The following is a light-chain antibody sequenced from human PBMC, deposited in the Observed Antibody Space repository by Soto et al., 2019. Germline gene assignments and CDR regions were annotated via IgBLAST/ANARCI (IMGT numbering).Light chain of an antibody. V-gene: IGKV3-15*01. Sequence: EIVMTQSPASLSVSPGEGATLSCRASQTVASNLAWYQQKPGQGPRLLIHGASTRATGVPARFSGSGSGTDFTLTISSLRSEDFAVYYCQQYHNWPPQYTFGQGTKLQIK. CDR2: GAS. CDR3: QQYHNWPPQYT. CDR1: QTVASN. J-gene: IGKJ2*01.